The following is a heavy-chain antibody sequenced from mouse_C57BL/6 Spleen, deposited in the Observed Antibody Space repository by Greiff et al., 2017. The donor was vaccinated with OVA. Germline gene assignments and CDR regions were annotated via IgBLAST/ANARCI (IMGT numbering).Heavy chain of an antibody. J-gene: IGHJ4*01. Sequence: EVQLQESGPELVKPGASVKISCKASGYSFTGYYMNWVKQSPEKSLEWIGEINPSTGGTTYNQKFKAKATLTVDKSSSTAYMQLKSLTSEDSAVYYCARSYYGSSSYYYAMDYWGQGTSVTVSS. CDR2: INPSTGGT. CDR3: ARSYYGSSSYYYAMDY. D-gene: IGHD1-1*01. CDR1: GYSFTGYY. V-gene: IGHV1-42*01.